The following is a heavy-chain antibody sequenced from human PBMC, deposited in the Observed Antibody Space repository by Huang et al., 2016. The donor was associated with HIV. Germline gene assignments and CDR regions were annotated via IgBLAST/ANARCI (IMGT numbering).Heavy chain of an antibody. J-gene: IGHJ6*02. CDR3: ATKTAGMDI. Sequence: VESGGRSVQPGGSIRISCVGSTFTFGAYWMSWGRQPPGKGLEWVANIKQDETEKYYVDSVKGRFNISRDNAKKVLFLEMDALRVEDTAIYFCATKTAGMDIWGQGTTVIVSS. CDR1: TFTFGAYW. V-gene: IGHV3-7*01. CDR2: IKQDETEK.